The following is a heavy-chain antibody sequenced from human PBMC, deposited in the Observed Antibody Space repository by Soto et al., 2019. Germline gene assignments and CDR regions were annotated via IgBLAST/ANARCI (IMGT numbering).Heavy chain of an antibody. CDR3: ARECHDIWTGPPWVWYFDL. CDR2: INDRGSI. Sequence: QVQLQQWGAGPVRPLETLSLTCGVSGGSFSGYYWAWIRQSPGKGLEWIGEINDRGSINYNPALKSRVSISGDTSTNHYSRNLRSVTAADTAVYYRARECHDIWTGPPWVWYFDLWGRGTLVTVSS. D-gene: IGHD3-9*01. J-gene: IGHJ2*01. V-gene: IGHV4-34*01. CDR1: GGSFSGYY.